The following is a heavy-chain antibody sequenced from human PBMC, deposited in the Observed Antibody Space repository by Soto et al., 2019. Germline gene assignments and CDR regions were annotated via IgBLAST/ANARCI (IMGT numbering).Heavy chain of an antibody. CDR2: NYYSGST. CDR3: ARERVPAYIHHTWFDP. Sequence: PSETLSLTFTVSGGSISSGDYYWSWIRPAAGKGLEWIGYNYYSGSTYYNPSLKSQVTISIDTSKNQFSLKLSSVTAADTAVYYCARERVPAYIHHTWFDPWGQGTLVTVSS. CDR1: GGSISSGDYY. D-gene: IGHD2-2*02. V-gene: IGHV4-30-4*01. J-gene: IGHJ5*02.